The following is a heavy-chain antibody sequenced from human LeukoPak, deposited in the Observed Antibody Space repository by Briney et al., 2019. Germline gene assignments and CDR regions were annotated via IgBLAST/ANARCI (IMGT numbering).Heavy chain of an antibody. D-gene: IGHD3-10*01. CDR3: AKDGQSFRGLFDY. J-gene: IGHJ4*02. Sequence: GGSLRLSCAASGFTFSSYAMSWVRQAPGKGLEWVSAISGSGGSTYYADSEKGRFTISRDNSKNTLYLQMNSLRAEDTAVYYCAKDGQSFRGLFDYWGQGTLVTVSS. CDR1: GFTFSSYA. CDR2: ISGSGGST. V-gene: IGHV3-23*01.